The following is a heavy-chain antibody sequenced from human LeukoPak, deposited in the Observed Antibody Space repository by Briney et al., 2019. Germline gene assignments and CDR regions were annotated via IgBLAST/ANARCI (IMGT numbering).Heavy chain of an antibody. CDR2: IIPIFGIA. Sequence: SVKVSCKASGGTFSSYAISWVRQAPGQGLEWMGRIIPIFGIANYAQKFQGRVTITADKSTGTAYMELSSLRSEDTAVYYCASSGGYYYDSSGYYSSQYFQHWGQGTLVTVSS. V-gene: IGHV1-69*04. J-gene: IGHJ1*01. CDR3: ASSGGYYYDSSGYYSSQYFQH. CDR1: GGTFSSYA. D-gene: IGHD3-22*01.